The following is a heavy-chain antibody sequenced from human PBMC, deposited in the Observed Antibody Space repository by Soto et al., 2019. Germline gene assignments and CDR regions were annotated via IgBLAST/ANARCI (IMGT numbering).Heavy chain of an antibody. D-gene: IGHD2-21*02. Sequence: VGSLRLSCAASGFSFTNFAMSWVRQAPGKGLEWVAGIGASGDITWYADSVKGRLSISRDNSKNTLYLQLNSLRFEDTAVYYCAKDDVTDRGDDCFDYWGKGTLVNV. CDR1: GFSFTNFA. J-gene: IGHJ4*02. CDR2: IGASGDIT. CDR3: AKDDVTDRGDDCFDY. V-gene: IGHV3-23*01.